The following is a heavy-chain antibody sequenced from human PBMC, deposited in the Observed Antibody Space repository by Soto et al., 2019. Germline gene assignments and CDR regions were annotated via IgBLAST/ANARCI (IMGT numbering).Heavy chain of an antibody. Sequence: TLCLTCAASGGSISSFFSSWSWIRQPPGKGLAWIGYIYHSGSTYYTPSLTSRVTISVDRSNNQFSLKLSSVTAADTAVDYCARGIAIFGAVNSWSDPWGQGTLVTVSS. D-gene: IGHD3-3*01. CDR1: GGSISSFFSS. CDR3: ARGIAIFGAVNSWSDP. CDR2: IYHSGST. J-gene: IGHJ5*02. V-gene: IGHV4-30-2*01.